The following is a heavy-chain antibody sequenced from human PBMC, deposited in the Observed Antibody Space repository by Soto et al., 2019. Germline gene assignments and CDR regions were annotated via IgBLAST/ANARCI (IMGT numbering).Heavy chain of an antibody. V-gene: IGHV3-30*18. CDR3: AKPYCSFSSCFDSWFDP. J-gene: IGHJ5*02. Sequence: SLRPSCEASRFTFSSYGIHWVRQAPRAGLEWVALRSYDGANKYYADTVKGRVTICRDNSKNTLYLQMNSLRPEDTAGYYCAKPYCSFSSCFDSWFDPWGQGTLVTVSS. CDR1: RFTFSSYG. D-gene: IGHD6-19*01. CDR2: RSYDGANK.